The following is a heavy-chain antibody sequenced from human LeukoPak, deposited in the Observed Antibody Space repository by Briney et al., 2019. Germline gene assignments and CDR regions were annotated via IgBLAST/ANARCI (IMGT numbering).Heavy chain of an antibody. CDR3: ARGRGSYGNDAFDI. D-gene: IGHD1-26*01. CDR2: IIPIFGTA. CDR1: GGTFSSYA. Sequence: ASVKVSCKASGGTFSSYAISWVRQAPGQGLEWMGGIIPIFGTANYAQKFQGRVTITADESTSTAYMELSSLRSGDTAVYYCARGRGSYGNDAFDIWGQGTMVTVSS. J-gene: IGHJ3*02. V-gene: IGHV1-69*13.